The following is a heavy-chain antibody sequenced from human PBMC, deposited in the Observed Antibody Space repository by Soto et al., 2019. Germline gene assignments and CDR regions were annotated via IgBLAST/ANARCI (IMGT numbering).Heavy chain of an antibody. CDR3: ARGYSNNYQGNWFDP. Sequence: QLQLQESGPGLVKPSQTLSLTGTVSGVSITSGGYYWSWIRQLPGKGLEWIGYIYYSEFPYYSPSLKRRVTITGDTSTNQFSLNLNSGTAADTAVYYCARGYSNNYQGNWFDPGGQGTQVTVSS. J-gene: IGHJ5*02. CDR2: IYYSEFP. CDR1: GVSITSGGYY. D-gene: IGHD3-16*02. V-gene: IGHV4-31*03.